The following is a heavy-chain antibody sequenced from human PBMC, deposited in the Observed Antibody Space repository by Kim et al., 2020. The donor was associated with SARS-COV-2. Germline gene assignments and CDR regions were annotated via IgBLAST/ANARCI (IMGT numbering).Heavy chain of an antibody. V-gene: IGHV4-59*08. D-gene: IGHD2-2*01. CDR3: ARLSYCSSTSCLNWFDP. CDR2: TYYSGST. CDR1: GGSISSYY. Sequence: SETLSLTCTVSGGSISSYYWSWIRQPPGKGLEWIGYTYYSGSTNYNPSLKSRVTISVDTSKNQFSLKLSSVTAADTAVYYCARLSYCSSTSCLNWFDPWG. J-gene: IGHJ5*02.